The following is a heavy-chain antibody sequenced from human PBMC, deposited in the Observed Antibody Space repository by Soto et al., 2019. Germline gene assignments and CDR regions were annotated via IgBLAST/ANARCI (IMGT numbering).Heavy chain of an antibody. J-gene: IGHJ4*02. Sequence: PGESLKISCKGSGYTFSSYWIGWVRQMPGKGLEWMGIIHCDDSDTEYSPSFEGQVTISADKSISSAYLQWRSLRASDTATYYCVQYGGKTLDYWGQGTLVTVSA. D-gene: IGHD2-15*01. CDR3: VQYGGKTLDY. CDR1: GYTFSSYW. V-gene: IGHV5-51*01. CDR2: IHCDDSDT.